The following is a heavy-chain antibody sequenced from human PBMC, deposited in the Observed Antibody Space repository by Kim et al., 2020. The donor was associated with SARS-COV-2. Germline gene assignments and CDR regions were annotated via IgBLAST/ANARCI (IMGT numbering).Heavy chain of an antibody. D-gene: IGHD3-9*01. V-gene: IGHV3-11*01. CDR3: ARDPPYYDILTGYQRLYYFDY. CDR2: ISSSGSTI. J-gene: IGHJ4*02. CDR1: GFTFSDYY. Sequence: GGSLSLSCAASGFTFSDYYMSWIRQAPGKGLEWVSYISSSGSTIYYTDSVKGRFTISRDNAKNSLYLQMNSLRAEDTAVYYCARDPPYYDILTGYQRLYYFDYWGQGTLVTVSS.